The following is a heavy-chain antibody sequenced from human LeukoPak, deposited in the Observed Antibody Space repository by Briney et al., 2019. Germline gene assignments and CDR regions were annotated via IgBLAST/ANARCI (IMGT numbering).Heavy chain of an antibody. D-gene: IGHD6-13*01. CDR1: GYSFTSYW. J-gene: IGHJ6*02. V-gene: IGHV5-51*01. CDR3: ARAAAGALYYYYYGMDV. Sequence: GESLKISCKGSGYSFTSYWIGWVRQMPGKGLGWMGIIYPGDSDTRYSPSFQGQVTISADKSISTAYLQWSSLKASDTAMYYCARAAAGALYYYYYGMDVWGQGTTVTVSS. CDR2: IYPGDSDT.